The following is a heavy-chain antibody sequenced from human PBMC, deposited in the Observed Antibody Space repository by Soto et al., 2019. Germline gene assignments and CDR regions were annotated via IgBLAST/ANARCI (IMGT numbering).Heavy chain of an antibody. D-gene: IGHD5-12*01. Sequence: GGSLRLSCAASGFTFSSYARSWVRQAPGKGLEWVSAISGSGGSTYYADSVKGRFTISRDNAKNSLYLQMNSLRAEDTAVYYCARAQGDYDSGRMIYFDYWGQGTLVTVSS. V-gene: IGHV3-23*01. CDR1: GFTFSSYA. CDR2: ISGSGGST. J-gene: IGHJ4*02. CDR3: ARAQGDYDSGRMIYFDY.